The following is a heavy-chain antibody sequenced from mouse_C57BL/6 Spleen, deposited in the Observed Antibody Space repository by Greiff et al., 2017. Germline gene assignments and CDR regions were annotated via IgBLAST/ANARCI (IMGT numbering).Heavy chain of an antibody. CDR3: TIPALMDY. J-gene: IGHJ4*01. CDR1: GYTFTDYE. Sequence: VQLKESGAELVRPGASVTLSCKASGYTFTDYEMHWVKQTPVHGLEWIGAIAPETGGTAYNQKFKGKAILTADKSSSTAYMELRSLTSEDSAVYYCTIPALMDYWGQGTSVTVSS. V-gene: IGHV1-15*01. CDR2: IAPETGGT.